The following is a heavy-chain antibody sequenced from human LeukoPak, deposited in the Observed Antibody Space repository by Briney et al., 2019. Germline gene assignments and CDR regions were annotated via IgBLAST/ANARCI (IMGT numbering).Heavy chain of an antibody. CDR1: GGSINSSSYF. J-gene: IGHJ4*02. V-gene: IGHV4-39*01. D-gene: IGHD2-2*01. CDR2: IYYGGST. CDR3: ARSCSSTSCPVDY. Sequence: PSETLSLACTVSGGSINSSSYFWVWIRQPPGKGLEWIGSIYYGGSTYYNPSLMSRVTISVGTSKNQFSLKMISMTAADTAVYYCARSCSSTSCPVDYWGQGTLVTVSS.